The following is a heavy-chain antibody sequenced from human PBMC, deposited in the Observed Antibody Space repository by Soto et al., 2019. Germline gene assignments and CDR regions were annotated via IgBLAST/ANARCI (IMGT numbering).Heavy chain of an antibody. CDR1: GFTFSSYA. D-gene: IGHD1-26*01. CDR2: ISYDGSNK. Sequence: QVQLVESGGGVVQPGRSLRLSCAASGFTFSSYAMHWVRQAPGKGLEWVAVISYDGSNKYYADSVKGRFTISRDNSKNTLYLQMNSLRAEDTAVYYCARDSEGVGAARGLDYWGQGTLVTVSS. J-gene: IGHJ4*02. V-gene: IGHV3-30-3*01. CDR3: ARDSEGVGAARGLDY.